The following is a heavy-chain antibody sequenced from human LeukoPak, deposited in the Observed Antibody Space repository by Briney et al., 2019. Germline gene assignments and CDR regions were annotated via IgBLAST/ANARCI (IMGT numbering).Heavy chain of an antibody. Sequence: PSETLSLTCTVSGGSISSYYWSWIRQPAGKGLEWIGRIYTSGSTNYNPSLKSRVTKSVDTSKNQFSLKLSSVTAADTAVYYCARAGYYDILTGYYSGREPYYYYYYMDVWGKGTTVTVSS. J-gene: IGHJ6*03. V-gene: IGHV4-4*07. D-gene: IGHD3-9*01. CDR3: ARAGYYDILTGYYSGREPYYYYYYMDV. CDR1: GGSISSYY. CDR2: IYTSGST.